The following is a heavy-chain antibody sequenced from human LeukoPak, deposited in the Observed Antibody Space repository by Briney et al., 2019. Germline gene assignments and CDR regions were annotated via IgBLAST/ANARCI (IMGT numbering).Heavy chain of an antibody. CDR3: ARALSGDLVDY. D-gene: IGHD7-27*01. CDR2: INPNSGST. J-gene: IGHJ4*02. V-gene: IGHV1-2*02. Sequence: ASVKVSCKASGYTFTDYYMYWVRQAPGQGLEWVGWINPNSGSTNYAQEFQGRVTMTRDTSISTAYMELSSLRSDDTAVFFCARALSGDLVDYWGQGTLVTVSS. CDR1: GYTFTDYY.